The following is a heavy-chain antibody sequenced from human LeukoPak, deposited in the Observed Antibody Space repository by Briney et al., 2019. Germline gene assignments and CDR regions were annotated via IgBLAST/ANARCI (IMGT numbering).Heavy chain of an antibody. CDR2: IAYDGSNK. J-gene: IGHJ4*02. V-gene: IGHV3-30-3*01. CDR1: GFTFSSYT. D-gene: IGHD3-10*02. Sequence: GGSLRLSCAASGFTFSSYTMHWVRQAPGKGLEWVAVIAYDGSNKYYADSVKRRFTISRDNSKNTLYLQMNSLRAEDTAVYYCARALNYVSDYWGQGTLVTVSS. CDR3: ARALNYVSDY.